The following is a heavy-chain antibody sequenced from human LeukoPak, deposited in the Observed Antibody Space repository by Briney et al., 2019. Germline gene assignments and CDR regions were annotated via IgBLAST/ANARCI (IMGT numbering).Heavy chain of an antibody. J-gene: IGHJ4*02. CDR2: IYYSGST. CDR1: SGSISSYY. D-gene: IGHD2-2*01. V-gene: IGHV4-59*01. Sequence: SETLSLTCTVSSGSISSYYWSWIRQPPGKGLEWIGYIYYSGSTNYNPSLKSRVTISVDTSKNQFSLKLSSVTAADTAVYYCARVDCSITSCALERVPFDYWGQGTLVTVSS. CDR3: ARVDCSITSCALERVPFDY.